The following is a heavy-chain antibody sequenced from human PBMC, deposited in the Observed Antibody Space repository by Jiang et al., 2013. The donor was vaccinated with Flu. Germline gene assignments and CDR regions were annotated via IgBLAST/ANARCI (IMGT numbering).Heavy chain of an antibody. CDR1: GFTFGDYG. CDR3: TRFRFERSCSGGSCYYDY. Sequence: QLLESGGGLVKPGRSLRLSCTGSGFTFGDYGMSWFRQAPGKGLEWAGFIRSKTFGGTTEYAASVKGRFTISRDDSKSIAYLLMNSLKTEDTAMYYCTRFRFERSCSGGSCYYDYWGQGALV. D-gene: IGHD2-15*01. V-gene: IGHV3-49*05. J-gene: IGHJ4*02. CDR2: IRSKTFGGTT.